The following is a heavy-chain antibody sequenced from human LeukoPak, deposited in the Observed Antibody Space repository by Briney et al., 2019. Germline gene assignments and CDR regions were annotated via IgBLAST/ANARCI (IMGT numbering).Heavy chain of an antibody. D-gene: IGHD6-19*01. J-gene: IGHJ4*02. CDR2: IYLSGGT. Sequence: PSETLSLTCTVSGYSISSGYYWGWIRQPPGKGLEWIGSIYLSGGTYYNPSLKSRVTILVDTSKNQFSLKLSSVTAADTAVYYCARINPGEWLDPVDYWGQGTLVTVPS. CDR3: ARINPGEWLDPVDY. V-gene: IGHV4-38-2*02. CDR1: GYSISSGYY.